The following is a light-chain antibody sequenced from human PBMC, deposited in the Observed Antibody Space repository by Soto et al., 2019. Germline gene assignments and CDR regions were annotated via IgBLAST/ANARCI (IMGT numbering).Light chain of an antibody. CDR2: GAS. J-gene: IGKJ1*01. CDR3: QQYGSSPTWT. CDR1: QSVSSNH. Sequence: EGGLTKYQGTLSLSPGERAALSCRASQSVSSNHLAWYQQKPGQAPRLLIYGASTRATGIPDRLSGSGSGTDFTLTISRLEPDDSAVYYCQQYGSSPTWTFGQGTKVDIK. V-gene: IGKV3-20*01.